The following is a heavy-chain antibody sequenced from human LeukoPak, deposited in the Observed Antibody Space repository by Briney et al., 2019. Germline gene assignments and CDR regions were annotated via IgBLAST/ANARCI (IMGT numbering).Heavy chain of an antibody. CDR1: GFTFSSYS. V-gene: IGHV3-21*01. CDR3: ARSHPDAFDI. Sequence: GGSLRLSCAASGFTFSSYSMNWVRQAPGKGPEWVSSISSSSSYIYYADSVKGRFTISRDNAKNSLYLQMNSLRAEDTAVYYCARSHPDAFDIWGQGTMVTVSS. J-gene: IGHJ3*02. CDR2: ISSSSSYI.